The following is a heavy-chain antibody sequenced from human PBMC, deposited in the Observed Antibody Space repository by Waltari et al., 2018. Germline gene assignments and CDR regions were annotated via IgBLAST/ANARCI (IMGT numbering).Heavy chain of an antibody. D-gene: IGHD6-6*01. J-gene: IGHJ4*02. V-gene: IGHV4-34*01. CDR2: LNHSGST. CDR3: ARGGIAARPRYFDY. Sequence: QVQLQQWGAGLLKPSETLSLTCAADGGSFSGYYLSWFRQPPGKGLEWIGELNHSGSTNYNPSLKSRVTISVDTSKNQFSLKLSSVTAADTAVYYCARGGIAARPRYFDYWGQGTLVTVSS. CDR1: GGSFSGYY.